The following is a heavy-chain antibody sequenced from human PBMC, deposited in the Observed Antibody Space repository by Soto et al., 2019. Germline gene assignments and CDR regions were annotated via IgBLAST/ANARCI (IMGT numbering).Heavy chain of an antibody. CDR2: IYYSGST. CDR3: ARDYVGSSKPYYYYGMDV. J-gene: IGHJ6*02. Sequence: QVQLQESGPGLVKPSETLSLTCTVSGGSISSYYWSWIRQPPGKGLEWIGYIYYSGSTNYNPSLKSQVTISVDTSKNQFSLKLSSVTAADTAVYYCARDYVGSSKPYYYYGMDVWGQGTTVTVSS. D-gene: IGHD6-6*01. V-gene: IGHV4-59*01. CDR1: GGSISSYY.